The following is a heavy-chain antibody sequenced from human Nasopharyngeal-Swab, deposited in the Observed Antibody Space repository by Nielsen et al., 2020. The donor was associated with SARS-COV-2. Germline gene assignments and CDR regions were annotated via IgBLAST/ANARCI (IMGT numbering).Heavy chain of an antibody. CDR3: AHSALGYSSGWELDY. V-gene: IGHV2-5*02. J-gene: IGHJ4*02. Sequence: SGPTLVKPTQTLTLTCPFSGFSLSTSGVAVGWIRQPPGKALEWLALIYWDDDKRYSPSLKSRLTITKDTSKNQVVLTMTNMDPVDTATYYCAHSALGYSSGWELDYWGQGTLVTVSS. D-gene: IGHD6-19*01. CDR2: IYWDDDK. CDR1: GFSLSTSGVA.